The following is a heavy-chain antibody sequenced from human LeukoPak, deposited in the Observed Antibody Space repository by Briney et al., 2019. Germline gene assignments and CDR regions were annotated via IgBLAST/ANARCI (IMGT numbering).Heavy chain of an antibody. CDR2: IYYGGST. J-gene: IGHJ4*02. Sequence: SETLSLTCTVSGGSISSSSYYWGWIRQPPGKGLEWIGSIYYGGSTYYNPSLKSRVTISVDTSKNQFSLKLSSVTAADTAVYYCARASSSWYGRGYFDYWGRGTLVTVSS. CDR3: ARASSSWYGRGYFDY. CDR1: GGSISSSSYY. D-gene: IGHD6-13*01. V-gene: IGHV4-39*01.